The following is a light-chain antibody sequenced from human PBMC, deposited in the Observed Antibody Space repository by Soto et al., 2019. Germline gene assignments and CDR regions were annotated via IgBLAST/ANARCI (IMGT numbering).Light chain of an antibody. CDR3: QQRTNWPPST. Sequence: EIVLTQSPATLSLSPGERATLSCRASQNVRSYLAWYQQKPGQAPRLLIHDASSRATGIPDRFSGSGSGTDFTLPIISLEHADAAVYYCQQRTNWPPSTFGQGTRLEIK. V-gene: IGKV3-11*01. CDR2: DAS. CDR1: QNVRSY. J-gene: IGKJ5*01.